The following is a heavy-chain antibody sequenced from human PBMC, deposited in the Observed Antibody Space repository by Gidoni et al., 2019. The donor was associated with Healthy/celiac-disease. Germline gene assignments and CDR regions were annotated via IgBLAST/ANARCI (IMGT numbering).Heavy chain of an antibody. CDR3: ARGRIAAAGTGGSWFDP. V-gene: IGHV4-34*01. D-gene: IGHD6-13*01. J-gene: IGHJ5*02. CDR2: INHSGST. CDR1: GGSFSGYY. Sequence: QVQLQQWGAGLLKPSATLSLTCAVYGGSFSGYYWSWIRQPPGKGLEWIGEINHSGSTNYNPPLKSRVTISVDTSKNQFSLKLSSVTAADTAVYYCARGRIAAAGTGGSWFDPWGQGTLVTVSS.